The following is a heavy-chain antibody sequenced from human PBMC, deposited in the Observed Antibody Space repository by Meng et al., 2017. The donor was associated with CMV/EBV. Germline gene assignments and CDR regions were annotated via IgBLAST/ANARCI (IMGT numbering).Heavy chain of an antibody. V-gene: IGHV3-9*01. CDR3: AKGNYYGSGWIDY. CDR1: GFTFDDYA. D-gene: IGHD3-10*01. J-gene: IGHJ4*02. Sequence: GGSLRLSCAASGFTFDDYAMHWVRQAPGKGLEWVSGISWNSGSIGYADSVNGRFTISRDNAKNSLYLKMTSLRAEDTALYYCAKGNYYGSGWIDYWGQGTLVTVSS. CDR2: ISWNSGSI.